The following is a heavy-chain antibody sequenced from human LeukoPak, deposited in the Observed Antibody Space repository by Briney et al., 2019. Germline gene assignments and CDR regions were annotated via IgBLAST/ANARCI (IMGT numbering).Heavy chain of an antibody. J-gene: IGHJ6*02. V-gene: IGHV4-34*01. CDR3: AREKSYSYGMDV. D-gene: IGHD3-10*01. CDR1: GGSFSGHY. CDR2: NNHSGST. Sequence: SETLSLTCAVYGGSFSGHYWSWIRQPPGKGLEWIGENNHSGSTNYNPSLKSRVTISLDTSKNQFSLKLSSVTAADTAVYYCAREKSYSYGMDVWGQGTTVTVSS.